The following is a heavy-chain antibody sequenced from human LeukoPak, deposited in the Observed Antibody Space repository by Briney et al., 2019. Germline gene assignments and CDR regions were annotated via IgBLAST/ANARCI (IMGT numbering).Heavy chain of an antibody. CDR2: IYHSGST. D-gene: IGHD4-11*01. CDR3: ATSYSNYLDY. V-gene: IGHV4-30-2*01. Sequence: SETLSLTCTVSGGSISSGGYYWSWIRQPPGKGLEWIGYIYHSGSTYYNPSLKSRVTISVDRSKNQFSLKLSSVTAADTAVYYCATSYSNYLDYWGQGTLVTVSS. J-gene: IGHJ4*02. CDR1: GGSISSGGYY.